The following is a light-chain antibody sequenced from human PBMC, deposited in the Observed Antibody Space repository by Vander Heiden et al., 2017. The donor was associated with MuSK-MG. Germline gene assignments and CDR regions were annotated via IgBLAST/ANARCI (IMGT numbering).Light chain of an antibody. V-gene: IGLV1-40*01. J-gene: IGLJ3*02. Sequence: QSVLTQPPPVSGAPGQWVTISGTGSSSKTGAGYDVDWYQQLPGTAPKLLIYGNSNRPSGVPDRFSGSKPGTSASLAITGLQAEDDADYYCQSYDSSLTVWVFGGGTKLTVL. CDR1: SSKTGAGYD. CDR2: GNS. CDR3: QSYDSSLTVWV.